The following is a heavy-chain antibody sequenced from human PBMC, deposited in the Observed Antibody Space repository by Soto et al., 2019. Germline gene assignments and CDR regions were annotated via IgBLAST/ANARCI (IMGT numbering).Heavy chain of an antibody. D-gene: IGHD1-26*01. CDR2: ISTTGGNT. V-gene: IGHV3-23*01. CDR1: GFTFYSSA. CDR3: AKPSGGSYPESRVFDS. Sequence: GGSLRLSCAACGFTFYSSAMSWVRQAPGKGLEWVSAISTTGGNTLYADSVKGRFTISRDNSKNTLYLQMNSLRAEDTAIYYCAKPSGGSYPESRVFDSWGQGTRVTVSS. J-gene: IGHJ4*02.